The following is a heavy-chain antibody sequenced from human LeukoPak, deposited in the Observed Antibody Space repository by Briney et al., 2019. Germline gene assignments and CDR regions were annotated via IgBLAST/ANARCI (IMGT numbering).Heavy chain of an antibody. Sequence: SGGSLRLSCAASGFTFSNYAMHWVRQAPGKGLEYVSAISSSGGSTYYANSVKGRFIFSRDNSKNTLYLQMNSLRAEDTAVYYCAKAPFGQLAYYYYYMDVWGKGTTVTISS. V-gene: IGHV3-64*01. J-gene: IGHJ6*03. CDR1: GFTFSNYA. CDR3: AKAPFGQLAYYYYYMDV. CDR2: ISSSGGST. D-gene: IGHD6-13*01.